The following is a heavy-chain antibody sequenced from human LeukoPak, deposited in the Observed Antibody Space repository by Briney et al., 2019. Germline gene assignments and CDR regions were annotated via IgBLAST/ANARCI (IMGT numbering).Heavy chain of an antibody. V-gene: IGHV3-23*01. Sequence: PGGSLRLSCAASGFTFSSYAMSWVRQAPGKGLEWVSVISGSGGRTYHADSVKGRFTISRDNSKNTLYLQMNSLRAEDTAVYYCARHGYSTRNCYFDLWGRGTLVTVSS. CDR1: GFTFSSYA. D-gene: IGHD3-22*01. CDR2: ISGSGGRT. J-gene: IGHJ2*01. CDR3: ARHGYSTRNCYFDL.